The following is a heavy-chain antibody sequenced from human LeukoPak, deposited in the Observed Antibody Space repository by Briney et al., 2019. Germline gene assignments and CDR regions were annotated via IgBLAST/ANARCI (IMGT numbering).Heavy chain of an antibody. CDR2: ISSSGTTI. Sequence: GGSLRLSCAASGFTFTDHYMSWIRQAPGKGLEWLSYISSSGTTIYYADSVKGRLTTSRDNAKDSLYLQMNSLRAEDTAVYYCARGAGPLFDPWGQETLVTVSS. CDR3: ARGAGPLFDP. CDR1: GFTFTDHY. V-gene: IGHV3-11*01. J-gene: IGHJ5*02.